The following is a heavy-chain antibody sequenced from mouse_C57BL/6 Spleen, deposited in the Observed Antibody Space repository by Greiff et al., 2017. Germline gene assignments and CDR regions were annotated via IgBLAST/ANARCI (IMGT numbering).Heavy chain of an antibody. J-gene: IGHJ4*01. Sequence: QVQLKQSGPELVKPGASVKISCKASGYAFSSSWMNWVKQRPGKGLEWIGRIYPGDGDTNYNGKFKGKATLTADKSSSTAYMQLSSLTSEDSAVYFCARSQSNYYAMDYWGQGTSVTVSS. CDR2: IYPGDGDT. CDR3: ARSQSNYYAMDY. CDR1: GYAFSSSW. D-gene: IGHD2-5*01. V-gene: IGHV1-82*01.